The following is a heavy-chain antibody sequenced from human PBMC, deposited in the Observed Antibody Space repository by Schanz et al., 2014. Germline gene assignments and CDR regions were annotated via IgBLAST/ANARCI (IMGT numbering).Heavy chain of an antibody. CDR3: ARVHIATYDYNSPGAFDI. D-gene: IGHD3-10*01. J-gene: IGHJ3*02. CDR1: GYIFGSHG. V-gene: IGHV1-18*01. CDR2: INAHTGNT. Sequence: QLMQSGSEVRKPGASVKVSCKASGYIFGSHGMTWVRQAPGQGPELMGWINAHTGNTQYDQKFQGRVNMARDTVTTAVQVELTRRRTDDTAIYYCARVHIATYDYNSPGAFDIWGQGTRVTVSS.